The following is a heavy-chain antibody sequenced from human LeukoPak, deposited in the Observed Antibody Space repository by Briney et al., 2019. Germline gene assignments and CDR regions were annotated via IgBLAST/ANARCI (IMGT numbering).Heavy chain of an antibody. Sequence: PSETLSLTCTVSGGSVSSGTYFLNWIRQAPGEGLEWIGYIDYNGRTNYNPSLKSRVTISVGTSKNQFPLKVSSVTATDTAVYYCARGSGWLTDHWGQGTLVTVSS. D-gene: IGHD6-19*01. CDR1: GGSVSSGTYF. CDR2: IDYNGRT. J-gene: IGHJ4*02. V-gene: IGHV4-61*01. CDR3: ARGSGWLTDH.